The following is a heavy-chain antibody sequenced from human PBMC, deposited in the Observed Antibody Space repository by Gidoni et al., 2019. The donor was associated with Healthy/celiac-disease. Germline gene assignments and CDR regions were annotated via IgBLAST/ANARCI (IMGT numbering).Heavy chain of an antibody. Sequence: QVQLQQWGAGLLKPSETLSLTCAVYGGSFSGYYWSWIRQPPGKGLEGIGEINHSGSTNYNPSLKSRVTISVDTSKNQFSLKLSSVTTADTAVYYCASTYYDFWSGYYYYYYGMDVWGQGTTVTVSS. CDR2: INHSGST. D-gene: IGHD3-3*01. CDR1: GGSFSGYY. J-gene: IGHJ6*02. CDR3: ASTYYDFWSGYYYYYYGMDV. V-gene: IGHV4-34*01.